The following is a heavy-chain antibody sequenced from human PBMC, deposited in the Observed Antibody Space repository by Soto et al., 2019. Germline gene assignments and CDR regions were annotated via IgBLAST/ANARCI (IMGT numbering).Heavy chain of an antibody. CDR3: ARENGNIAARSRGPNWFDP. CDR1: GYTFTSYG. CDR2: ISAYNGNT. Sequence: ASVKVSCKASGYTFTSYGISWVRQAPGQGLEWMGWISAYNGNTNYAQKLQGRVTMTTDTSTSTAYMELRSLRSDDPAVYYGARENGNIAARSRGPNWFDPWGQGTLVTVSS. D-gene: IGHD6-6*01. V-gene: IGHV1-18*01. J-gene: IGHJ5*02.